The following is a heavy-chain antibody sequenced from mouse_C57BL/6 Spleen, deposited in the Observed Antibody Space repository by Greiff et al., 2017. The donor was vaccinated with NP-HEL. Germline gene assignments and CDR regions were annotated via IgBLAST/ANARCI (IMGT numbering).Heavy chain of an antibody. CDR1: GYTFTDYN. V-gene: IGHV1-22*01. D-gene: IGHD1-1*01. CDR3: ARCDYYGSGDY. CDR2: INPNNGGT. Sequence: EVQLQQSGPELVKPGASVKMSCKASGYTFTDYNMHWVKQSHGKSLEWIGYINPNNGGTSYNQKFKGKATLTVNTSSSTAYIELRSLTSEYAAVYYCARCDYYGSGDYWGQGTTLTVSS. J-gene: IGHJ2*01.